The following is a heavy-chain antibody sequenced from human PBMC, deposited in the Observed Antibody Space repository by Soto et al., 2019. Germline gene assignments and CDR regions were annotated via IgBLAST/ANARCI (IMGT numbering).Heavy chain of an antibody. V-gene: IGHV4-31*03. CDR2: IYYSGST. D-gene: IGHD2-21*02. J-gene: IGHJ6*02. CDR1: GGSISSGGYY. Sequence: QVQLQESGPGLVKPSQTLSLTCTVSGGSISSGGYYWSWIRQHPGKGLEWIGYIYYSGSTYYNPSLQSRVTISVDTSKNQFSLKLSSVTAADTAVYYCARDLQLYGGGDCFSGMDVWGQGTTVTVSS. CDR3: ARDLQLYGGGDCFSGMDV.